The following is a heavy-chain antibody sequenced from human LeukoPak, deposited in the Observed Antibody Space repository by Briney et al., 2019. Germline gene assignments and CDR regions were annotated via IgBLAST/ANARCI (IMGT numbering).Heavy chain of an antibody. CDR3: AKDLGKYQLLYLDY. CDR2: IRYDGSNK. J-gene: IGHJ4*02. D-gene: IGHD2-2*02. Sequence: GGSLRLSCAASGFTFGSYGMHWVRQAPGKGLEWVAFIRYDGSNKYYADSVKGRFTISRDNSKNTLYLQMNSLRAEDTAVYYCAKDLGKYQLLYLDYWGQGTLVTVSS. CDR1: GFTFGSYG. V-gene: IGHV3-30*02.